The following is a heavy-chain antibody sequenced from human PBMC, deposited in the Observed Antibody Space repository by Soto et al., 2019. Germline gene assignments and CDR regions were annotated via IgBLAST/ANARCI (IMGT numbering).Heavy chain of an antibody. V-gene: IGHV3-30*18. CDR1: GFTFSSYG. CDR2: ISYDGSNK. D-gene: IGHD6-19*01. Sequence: TGGSLRLSCAASGFTFSSYGMHWVRQAPGKGLEWVAVISYDGSNKYYADSVKGRFTISRDNSKNTLYLQMNSLRAEDTAVYYCAKDQGGTQWLVRKYFQHWGQGTLVTVSS. J-gene: IGHJ1*01. CDR3: AKDQGGTQWLVRKYFQH.